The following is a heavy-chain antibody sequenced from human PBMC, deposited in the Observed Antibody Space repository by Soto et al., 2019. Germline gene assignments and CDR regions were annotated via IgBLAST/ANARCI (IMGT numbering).Heavy chain of an antibody. CDR1: GFTFSDFA. Sequence: PGGSLRLSCLASGFTFSDFAMTWVRRVPGRGLEWVASLDGAGGSTYYAESVRGRFSISRDNSQYTLFLQMKRLTVDDTAIYYCAAPRDEYGSGVSWFTYGMDIWGQGTTVTVSS. CDR3: AAPRDEYGSGVSWFTYGMDI. V-gene: IGHV3-23*01. CDR2: LDGAGGST. J-gene: IGHJ6*02. D-gene: IGHD3-10*01.